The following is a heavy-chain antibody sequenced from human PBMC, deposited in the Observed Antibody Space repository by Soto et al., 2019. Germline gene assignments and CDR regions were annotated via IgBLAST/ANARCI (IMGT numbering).Heavy chain of an antibody. CDR1: GGSISSYY. CDR3: AGQGAGDAFDI. V-gene: IGHV4-59*08. J-gene: IGHJ3*02. Sequence: SETLSLTCTVSGGSISSYYWSWIRQPPGKGLEWIGYIYYSGSTNYNPSLKSRVTLSVDTSKNQFSLKLSSVTAADTAVYYCAGQGAGDAFDIWGQGTMVTVSS. CDR2: IYYSGST.